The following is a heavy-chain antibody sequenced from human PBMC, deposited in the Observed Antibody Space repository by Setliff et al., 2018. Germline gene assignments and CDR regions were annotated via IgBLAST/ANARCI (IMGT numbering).Heavy chain of an antibody. CDR1: GYTFTTYA. D-gene: IGHD3-10*01. J-gene: IGHJ6*03. Sequence: GASVKVSCKASGYTFTTYAMNWVRQAPGQGLEWMGYINTNTGNPSYAQGFTGRFVFSLDTSVSTAYLQISSLKAEDTAVYYCARASRFGTIVYRGYYYMDVWGKGTTVTVSS. CDR2: INTNTGNP. CDR3: ARASRFGTIVYRGYYYMDV. V-gene: IGHV7-4-1*02.